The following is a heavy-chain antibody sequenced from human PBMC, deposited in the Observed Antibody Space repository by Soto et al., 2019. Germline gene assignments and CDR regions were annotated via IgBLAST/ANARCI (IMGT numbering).Heavy chain of an antibody. V-gene: IGHV4-59*08. Sequence: QVQLQESGPGLVKPSETLSLTCTVSGGSISSYYWSWIRQPPGKGLEWIGYIYYSGSTNYNPSLKSRVTISVDTSKNQFSRKLSSVTAADTAVYYCARLPLGYCSGGSCSQYYFDYWGQGTLVTVSS. CDR1: GGSISSYY. CDR3: ARLPLGYCSGGSCSQYYFDY. D-gene: IGHD2-15*01. CDR2: IYYSGST. J-gene: IGHJ4*02.